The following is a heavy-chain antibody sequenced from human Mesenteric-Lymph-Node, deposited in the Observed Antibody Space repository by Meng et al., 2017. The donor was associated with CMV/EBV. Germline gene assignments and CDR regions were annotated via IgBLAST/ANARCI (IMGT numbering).Heavy chain of an antibody. CDR2: ISPNTGDT. D-gene: IGHD1-1*01. CDR1: GYSFTGYS. CDR3: GRGQQTFDS. V-gene: IGHV1-2*06. J-gene: IGHJ5*01. Sequence: QVQLVQSGAEVKKPGASVQVSCKSFGYSFTGYSIHWVRQAPGQGLEWMGRISPNTGDTIYEENFQGRVTMTRDTSINTAYMELSSLTSDDTAVYYCGRGQQTFDSWGQGTLVTVSS.